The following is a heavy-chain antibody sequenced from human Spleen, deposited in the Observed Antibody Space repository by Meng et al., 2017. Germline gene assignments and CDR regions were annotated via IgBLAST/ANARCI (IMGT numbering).Heavy chain of an antibody. J-gene: IGHJ6*01. V-gene: IGHV3-33*01. CDR2: IWYDGSNK. D-gene: IGHD6-13*01. CDR1: GFTFSSYG. Sequence: GESLKISCAASGFTFSSYGMHWVRQAPGKGLEWVAVIWYDGSNKYYADSVKGRFTISRDNAKNSLYLQMNSLRAEDTAVYYCARGKYSSSWYDYYYYYGMDVWGQGTTVTVSS. CDR3: ARGKYSSSWYDYYYYYGMDV.